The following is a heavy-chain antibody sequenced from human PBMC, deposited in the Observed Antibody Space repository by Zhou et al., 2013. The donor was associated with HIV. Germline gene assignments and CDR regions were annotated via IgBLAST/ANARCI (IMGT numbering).Heavy chain of an antibody. Sequence: QVQLVQSGAEVKKPGSSVKVSCKASGGTFSSYAISWVRQAPGQGLEWMGGIIPIFGTANYAQKFQGRVTITTDESTSTAYMELSSLRSEDTAVYYCARFAGSIAARHDAFDIWGQGTMVTVSS. D-gene: IGHD6-6*01. V-gene: IGHV1-69*05. CDR1: GGTFSSYA. CDR2: IIPIFGTA. J-gene: IGHJ3*02. CDR3: ARFAGSIAARHDAFDI.